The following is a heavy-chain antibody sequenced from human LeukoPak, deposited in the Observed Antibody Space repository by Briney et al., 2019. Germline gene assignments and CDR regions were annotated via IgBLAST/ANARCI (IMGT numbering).Heavy chain of an antibody. J-gene: IGHJ5*02. CDR2: IYTSGST. Sequence: SETLSLTCTVSGGSISSYYWSWIRQPPGKGLEWIGYIYTSGSTNYNPSLKSRVTISVDTSKNQFSLKLSSVTAADTAVYYCARQARFGKYFWSGYYEFDPWGQGTLVTVSS. CDR1: GGSISSYY. D-gene: IGHD3-3*01. V-gene: IGHV4-4*09. CDR3: ARQARFGKYFWSGYYEFDP.